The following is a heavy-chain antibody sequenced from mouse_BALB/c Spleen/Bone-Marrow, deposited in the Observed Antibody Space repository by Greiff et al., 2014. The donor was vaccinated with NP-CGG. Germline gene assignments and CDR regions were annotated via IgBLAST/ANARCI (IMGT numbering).Heavy chain of an antibody. J-gene: IGHJ2*01. V-gene: IGHV5-12-2*01. CDR3: ARHGGSRGYYFDY. Sequence: EVKVEESGGGLVQPGGSLKLSYAASGFTFSSYTMSWVRQTPEKRLEWVAYISNGGGSTYYPDTVKGRFTISRDNAKNTLYLQMSSLKSEDTAMYYCARHGGSRGYYFDYWGQGTTLTVSS. D-gene: IGHD1-1*01. CDR2: ISNGGGST. CDR1: GFTFSSYT.